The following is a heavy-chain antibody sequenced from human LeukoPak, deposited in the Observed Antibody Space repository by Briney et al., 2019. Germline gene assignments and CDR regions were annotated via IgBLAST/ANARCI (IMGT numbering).Heavy chain of an antibody. J-gene: IGHJ4*02. CDR3: ARDSSAARPFDY. CDR1: GFTFNSYS. CDR2: ISSSSSYI. Sequence: PGGSLRLSCAASGFTFNSYSMNWVRQAPGKGLEWVSSISSSSSYIYYADSVKGRFTISRDNAKNSLYLQMNSLRAEDTAVYYCARDSSAARPFDYWGQGTLVTVSS. V-gene: IGHV3-21*01. D-gene: IGHD6-6*01.